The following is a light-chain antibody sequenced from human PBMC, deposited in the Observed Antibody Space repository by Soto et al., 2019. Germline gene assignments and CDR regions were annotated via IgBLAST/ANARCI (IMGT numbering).Light chain of an antibody. CDR2: LGS. J-gene: IGKJ3*01. V-gene: IGKV2-28*01. Sequence: DIVMTQSPLSLPVTPGEPASISCRSSQSLLHSNGYNYLDWYLQKPGQSPQLLIYLGSNRASGVPDRFSGSGSATDFTLRISRVEAEDVGVYYCLQGLETPIFGPGTKVDIK. CDR3: LQGLETPI. CDR1: QSLLHSNGYNY.